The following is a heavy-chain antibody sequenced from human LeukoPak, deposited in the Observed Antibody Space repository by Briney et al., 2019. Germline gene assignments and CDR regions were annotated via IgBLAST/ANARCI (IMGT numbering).Heavy chain of an antibody. CDR3: ARAPIVVVPAAINHAVAAAEDY. J-gene: IGHJ4*02. Sequence: SETLSVTCAVYGGSFSGYYWSWIRQPPGKGLEWIGEINHSGSTNYNPSLKSRVTISVDTSNNQFSLKLSSVTAADTAVYYCARAPIVVVPAAINHAVAAAEDYWGQGTLVTVSS. CDR1: GGSFSGYY. V-gene: IGHV4-34*01. D-gene: IGHD2-2*01. CDR2: INHSGST.